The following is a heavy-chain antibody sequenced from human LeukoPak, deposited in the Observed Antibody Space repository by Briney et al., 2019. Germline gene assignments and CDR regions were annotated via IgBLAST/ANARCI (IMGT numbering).Heavy chain of an antibody. CDR3: VRDVAVVGLDY. CDR2: IYSGGST. CDR1: GFTVSSNY. Sequence: GGSLRLSCAASGFTVSSNYMTWVRQAPGKGLEWVSVIYSGGSTYYADSVKGRFTISRDNSKNTLYVQMNSLRAEDTGVYYCVRDVAVVGLDYWGQGTLVTVSS. V-gene: IGHV3-66*01. J-gene: IGHJ4*02. D-gene: IGHD6-13*01.